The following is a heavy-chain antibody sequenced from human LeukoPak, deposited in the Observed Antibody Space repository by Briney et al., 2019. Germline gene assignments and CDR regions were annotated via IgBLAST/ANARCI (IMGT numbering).Heavy chain of an antibody. CDR2: IYPGDSDT. J-gene: IGHJ4*02. D-gene: IGHD2-2*01. V-gene: IGHV5-51*01. CDR3: VRPPDTCTSVSCYSKY. CDR1: GYTFTSSR. Sequence: GESLKISCKGSGYTFTSSRIGWVRQMPGKGLEWMGVIYPGDSDTRYSPSFQGQVTISADKSISTAYLQWSSLKASDTAIYYCVRPPDTCTSVSCYSKYWGQGTLVTVSS.